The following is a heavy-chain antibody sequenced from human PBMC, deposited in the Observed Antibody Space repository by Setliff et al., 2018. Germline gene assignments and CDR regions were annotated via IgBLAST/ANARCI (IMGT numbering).Heavy chain of an antibody. D-gene: IGHD2-21*01. CDR3: AKDRHREGGIPKYFDY. V-gene: IGHV3-33*03. J-gene: IGHJ4*02. Sequence: PGGSLRLSCAASGFSFSSFGMHWVRQAPGKGLEWVANIWYQGSNKYYADSVKGRFTISRDNSKNTVYLQMNSLRVEDTAVYFCAKDRHREGGIPKYFDYWGQGILVTVSS. CDR1: GFSFSSFG. CDR2: IWYQGSNK.